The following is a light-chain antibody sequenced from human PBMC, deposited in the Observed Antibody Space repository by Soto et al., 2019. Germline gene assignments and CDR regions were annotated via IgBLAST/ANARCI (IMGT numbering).Light chain of an antibody. V-gene: IGLV2-14*01. Sequence: QSVLTQPASVSASPGQSITISCTGTSSDLGAYDYVSWYQHHPGKAPKLMIFEVNNRPSGVSHRFSGSKSGSTASLTISGLQAEDEADYYRSSYANSGTSYVFGTGTKVTVL. CDR2: EVN. CDR3: SSYANSGTSYV. J-gene: IGLJ1*01. CDR1: SSDLGAYDY.